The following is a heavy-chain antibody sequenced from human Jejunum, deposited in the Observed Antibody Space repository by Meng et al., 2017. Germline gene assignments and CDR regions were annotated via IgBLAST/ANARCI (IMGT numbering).Heavy chain of an antibody. CDR2: INTNTGGT. V-gene: IGHV1-2*06. CDR3: AGRSYNYDDYFDF. D-gene: IGHD5-24*01. J-gene: IGHJ4*02. CDR1: GYTPNGFY. Sequence: QVQMEQSGAEVRKPGASVKVSCRASGYTPNGFYMHWVRQAPGQGLEWMGRINTNTGGTNYAQNFKGSITLTRDTSTVYMEVNRLRSDDTAMYYCAGRSYNYDDYFDFWGRGTLVTVSS.